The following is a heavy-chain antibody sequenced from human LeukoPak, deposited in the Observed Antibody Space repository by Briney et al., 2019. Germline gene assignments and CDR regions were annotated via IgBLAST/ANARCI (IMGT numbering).Heavy chain of an antibody. D-gene: IGHD3-22*01. V-gene: IGHV4-59*12. J-gene: IGHJ4*02. CDR1: GDSISTYY. CDR2: VYYTGST. CDR3: ARDGYYDSSGTEGDY. Sequence: PSETLSLTCTVSGDSISTYYWSWIRQPPGKGLEWIGYVYYTGSTNYNPSLKSRVTISVDTSKNQLSLKLSSVTAADTAVYYCARDGYYDSSGTEGDYWGQGTLVTVSS.